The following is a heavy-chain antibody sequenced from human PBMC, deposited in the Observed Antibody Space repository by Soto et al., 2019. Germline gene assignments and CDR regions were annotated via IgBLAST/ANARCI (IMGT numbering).Heavy chain of an antibody. V-gene: IGHV1-46*03. Sequence: QVQLVQSGAEVKKPGASVKVSCKASGYTFTSYYIHWVRQAPGQGLEWMGIINPSGGSANYAQKFQGRVILTRDKSTSTVYMELSSLRSEDTAVYYCARDAHGDYDYYYYDYMDVWGKGTTVTVSS. D-gene: IGHD4-17*01. CDR1: GYTFTSYY. CDR3: ARDAHGDYDYYYYDYMDV. CDR2: INPSGGSA. J-gene: IGHJ6*03.